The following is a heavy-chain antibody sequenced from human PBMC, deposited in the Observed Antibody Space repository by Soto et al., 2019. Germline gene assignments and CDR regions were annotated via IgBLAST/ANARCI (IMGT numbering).Heavy chain of an antibody. J-gene: IGHJ3*01. D-gene: IGHD6-13*01. CDR2: ISNDGSDK. Sequence: QVHLVESGGGVVQPGRSLRLSCAASGFTSNNFGMHWVRQAPGKGLEWVAAISNDGSDKYYADSVRGRLTISRDNSQNTVYLQMNSLRAEDTAVYYCAKDQGIAASHGIDWGQGTMVTVSS. CDR1: GFTSNNFG. CDR3: AKDQGIAASHGID. V-gene: IGHV3-30*18.